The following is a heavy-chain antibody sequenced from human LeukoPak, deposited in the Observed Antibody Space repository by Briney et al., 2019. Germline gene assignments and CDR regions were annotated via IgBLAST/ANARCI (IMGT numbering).Heavy chain of an antibody. CDR2: INAGNGNT. D-gene: IGHD3-10*01. V-gene: IGHV1-3*01. CDR3: GRWTSITMVRGADAFDI. CDR1: GYTFTSYA. J-gene: IGHJ3*02. Sequence: GASVKVSCKASGYTFTSYAMHWVRQAPGQRLEWMGWINAGNGNTKYSQKFQGRVTITRDTSASTGHMELSSLRSEDTAVYYCGRWTSITMVRGADAFDIWGQGTMVTVSS.